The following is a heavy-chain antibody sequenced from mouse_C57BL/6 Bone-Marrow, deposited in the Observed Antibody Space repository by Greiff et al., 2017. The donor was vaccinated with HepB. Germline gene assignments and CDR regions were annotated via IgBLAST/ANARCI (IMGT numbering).Heavy chain of an antibody. D-gene: IGHD1-1*01. Sequence: EVKLMESGPGLVKPSQSLSLTCSVTGYSITSGYYWNWIRQFPGNKLEWMGYISYDGSNNYNPSLKNRISITRDTSKNQFFLKLNSVTTEDTATYYCATVVDLSYYAMDYWGQGTSVTVSS. V-gene: IGHV3-6*01. J-gene: IGHJ4*01. CDR1: GYSITSGYY. CDR3: ATVVDLSYYAMDY. CDR2: ISYDGSN.